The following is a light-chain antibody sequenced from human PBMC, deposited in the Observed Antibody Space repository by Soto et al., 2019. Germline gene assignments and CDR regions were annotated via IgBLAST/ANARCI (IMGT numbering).Light chain of an antibody. J-gene: IGKJ4*01. Sequence: DIQMTQSPSSLSASVGDRVTITCQASQDISNYLNWYQQKPGKAPKLLIYEASSLESGVSSRFSGSGSGTEFTLTISSLQPDDSATFYCQQYNTYPLTFGGGTKVDI. CDR3: QQYNTYPLT. CDR1: QDISNY. CDR2: EAS. V-gene: IGKV1-33*01.